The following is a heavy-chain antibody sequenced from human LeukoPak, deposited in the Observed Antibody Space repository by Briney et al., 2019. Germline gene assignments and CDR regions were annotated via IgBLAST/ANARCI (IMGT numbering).Heavy chain of an antibody. D-gene: IGHD6-6*01. J-gene: IGHJ4*02. Sequence: QPGGSLRLSCTASGFSFSGHWMHWARKLPGKGLVWVSRISPTGSTTSYADSVKGRFTVSRDNAKNTLYLQVNNLRAEDTAVYYCARGPNSNWSGLDFWGQGTLLTVSS. V-gene: IGHV3-74*01. CDR2: ISPTGSTT. CDR1: GFSFSGHW. CDR3: ARGPNSNWSGLDF.